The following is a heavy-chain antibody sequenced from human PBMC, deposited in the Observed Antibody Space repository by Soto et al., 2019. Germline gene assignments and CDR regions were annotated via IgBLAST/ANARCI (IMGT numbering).Heavy chain of an antibody. CDR2: IYHRGGT. Sequence: QVQLQESGPGLVKPSETLSSTCNVSGGSISSGGYYWSWIRQLPGKGLEWIGYIYHRGGTYYNPALKRRITISVDTSKNQFSLKMTSVTAADTAVYFCARAPGRMMNALRYYYGLDVWGQGTTVTVSS. D-gene: IGHD2-8*01. V-gene: IGHV4-31*02. J-gene: IGHJ6*02. CDR1: GGSISSGGYY. CDR3: ARAPGRMMNALRYYYGLDV.